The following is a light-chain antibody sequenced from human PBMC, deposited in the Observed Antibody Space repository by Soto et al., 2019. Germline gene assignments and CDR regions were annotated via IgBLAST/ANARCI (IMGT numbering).Light chain of an antibody. V-gene: IGKV3-15*01. CDR2: DTS. CDR3: QPYKIWPLT. J-gene: IGKJ4*01. Sequence: EVVMTQSPSTLSVSPGEGVTLSCRSNQGIGDTLAWYQHKPGQTPRLLIYDTSTRATGVPAMFSGSWSGPEFTLNIISLHSEDFAIYYCQPYKIWPLTFGGGTKVESK. CDR1: QGIGDT.